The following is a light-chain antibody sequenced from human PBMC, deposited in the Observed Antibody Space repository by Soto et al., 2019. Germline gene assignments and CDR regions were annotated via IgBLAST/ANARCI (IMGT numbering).Light chain of an antibody. CDR3: QQYNNNWPLT. CDR2: AAS. V-gene: IGKV3-15*01. CDR1: QSVSSN. J-gene: IGKJ4*01. Sequence: EIVMTQSPATLSVSPGDSATLSCRASQSVSSNLAWYQQKPGQAPRLLIYAASTRATGIPARFSGGGSGTEFTLTISSLQSEDFAVYYCQQYNNNWPLTLGGGTKVEVK.